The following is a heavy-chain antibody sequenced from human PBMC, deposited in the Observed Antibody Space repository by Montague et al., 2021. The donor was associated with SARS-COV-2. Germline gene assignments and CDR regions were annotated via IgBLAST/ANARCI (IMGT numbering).Heavy chain of an antibody. CDR1: GDSVASNSAA. CDR2: TYHRSKWYN. D-gene: IGHD6-13*01. J-gene: IGHJ4*02. Sequence: CAISGDSVASNSAAWNWIRQSPSIDLERLGRTYHRSKWYNDYAVSVKSRITINPDTSKNQFSLQLNSVTPEDTAVYYCARGGSWLYYFDYWGQGTLVTVSS. V-gene: IGHV6-1*01. CDR3: ARGGSWLYYFDY.